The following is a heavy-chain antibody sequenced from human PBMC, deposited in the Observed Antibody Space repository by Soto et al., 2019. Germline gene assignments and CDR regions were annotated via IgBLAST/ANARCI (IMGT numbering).Heavy chain of an antibody. D-gene: IGHD3-16*01. Sequence: EVQLVESGGGVVRPGGSLRLSCVASGFNFDDYGMSWVRQVPGKGLEWVSATNWDGRSTGYGDSVKGRFTISRDNAKNSLYLQMNSLRVEDTALYYCARDLRFGAPGGYWGQGTLVTVSS. V-gene: IGHV3-20*04. CDR1: GFNFDDYG. CDR3: ARDLRFGAPGGY. CDR2: TNWDGRST. J-gene: IGHJ4*02.